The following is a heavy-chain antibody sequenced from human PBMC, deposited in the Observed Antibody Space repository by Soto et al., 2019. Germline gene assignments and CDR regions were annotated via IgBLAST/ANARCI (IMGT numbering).Heavy chain of an antibody. Sequence: QVQMQESGPGLVKPSETLSLTCTVSDASINNYYCNWVRQPPGKGLEWIGSIHYSGTTHYNPSLESRVTISRDAARNQFSLRLRSVTAADAAVYYCAGDTYGLDVLGQGTTVTVSS. CDR3: AGDTYGLDV. CDR2: IHYSGTT. J-gene: IGHJ6*02. V-gene: IGHV4-59*01. CDR1: DASINNYY.